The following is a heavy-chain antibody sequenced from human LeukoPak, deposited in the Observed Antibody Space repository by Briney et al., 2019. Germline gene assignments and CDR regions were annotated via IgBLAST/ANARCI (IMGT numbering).Heavy chain of an antibody. V-gene: IGHV4-38-2*02. Sequence: SETLSLTCTVSGYSISSAYYWGWIRQPPGKGLEWIGSIYHSGSTYYNPSLKSRVTISVDTSKNQFSLKLSSVTAADTAVYYCARAGYCSGGSCFTFDYWGQGTLVTVSS. D-gene: IGHD2-15*01. CDR2: IYHSGST. J-gene: IGHJ4*02. CDR1: GYSISSAYY. CDR3: ARAGYCSGGSCFTFDY.